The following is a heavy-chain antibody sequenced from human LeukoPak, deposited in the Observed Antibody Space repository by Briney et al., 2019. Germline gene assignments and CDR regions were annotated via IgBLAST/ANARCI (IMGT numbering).Heavy chain of an antibody. CDR2: IRYDGSNK. CDR3: ETTYYYGSGNWNYYFDY. CDR1: GFIFSSYG. J-gene: IGHJ4*02. V-gene: IGHV3-30*02. D-gene: IGHD3-10*01. Sequence: PGGSLRLSCAASGFIFSSYGMHWVRQAPGEGLEWVAFIRYDGSNKYYADSVKGRFTISRDNSKNTLYLQMNSLRAEDTAVYYCETTYYYGSGNWNYYFDYWGQGTLVTVSS.